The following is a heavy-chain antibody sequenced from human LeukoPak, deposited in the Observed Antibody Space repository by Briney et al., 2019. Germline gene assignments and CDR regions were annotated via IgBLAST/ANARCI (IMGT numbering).Heavy chain of an antibody. CDR2: IIPIFGTA. Sequence: SVKVSCKASGGTFSSYAISWVRQAPGQGLEWMGGIIPIFGTANYAQKFQGRVTITTDESTSTAYMELSSLRSEDTAVYYCASPSVAGTWFLIWGQGTMVTVSS. J-gene: IGHJ3*02. D-gene: IGHD6-19*01. V-gene: IGHV1-69*05. CDR3: ASPSVAGTWFLI. CDR1: GGTFSSYA.